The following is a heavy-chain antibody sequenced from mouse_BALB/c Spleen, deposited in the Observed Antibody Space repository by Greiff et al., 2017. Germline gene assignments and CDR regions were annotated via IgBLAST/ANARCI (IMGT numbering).Heavy chain of an antibody. CDR2: ISSGGSYT. CDR1: GFTFSSYT. CDR3: TRVRDGYYVGNWYFDV. Sequence: EVMLVESGGGLVKPGGSLKLSCAASGFTFSSYTMSWVRQTPEKRLEWVATISSGGSYTYYPDSVKGRFTISRDNAKNTLYLQMSSLKSEDTAMYYCTRVRDGYYVGNWYFDVWGAGTTVTVSS. J-gene: IGHJ1*01. V-gene: IGHV5-6-4*01. D-gene: IGHD2-3*01.